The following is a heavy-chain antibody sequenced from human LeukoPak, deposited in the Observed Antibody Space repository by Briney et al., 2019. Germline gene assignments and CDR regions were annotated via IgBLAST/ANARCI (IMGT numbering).Heavy chain of an antibody. CDR1: GFTFSYYA. D-gene: IGHD4-17*01. CDR2: ISGIGDTT. J-gene: IGHJ4*02. Sequence: GGSLRLSCAASGFTFSYYAMSWVRQAPGKGLEWVSTISGIGDTTYYADSVKGRFTISRDNAKNTLYLQMNSLRAEDTAVYYCVRDDYGDYNIDFWGQGTLVTVSS. V-gene: IGHV3-23*01. CDR3: VRDDYGDYNIDF.